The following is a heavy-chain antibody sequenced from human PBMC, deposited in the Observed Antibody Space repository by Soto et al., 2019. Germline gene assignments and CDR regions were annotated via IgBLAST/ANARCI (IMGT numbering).Heavy chain of an antibody. CDR1: GGSFSGYY. J-gene: IGHJ5*01. V-gene: IGHV4-34*01. CDR2: INHSGST. CDR3: SRGVFGGYGSPEFDL. D-gene: IGHD6-25*01. Sequence: PSETLSLTCAVYGGSFSGYYWSWIRQPPGKGLEWIGEINHSGSTNYNPSLKSRVTISVDTSKNQFSLYLTSVTAADSAVYYCSRGVFGGYGSPEFDLWGQGTLVTVSS.